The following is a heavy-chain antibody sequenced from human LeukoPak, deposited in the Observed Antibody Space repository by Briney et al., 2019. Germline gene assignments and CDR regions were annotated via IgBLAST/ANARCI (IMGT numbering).Heavy chain of an antibody. CDR3: ARRRSRGVITHESHDAFDI. CDR2: TYYRSKWYN. Sequence: SQTLSLTCAISGDSVSSNSAAWNWIRQSPSRGLEWLGRTYYRSKWYNDYAVSVKSRITINPDTSKNQFSLQLNSVAPEDTAVYYCARRRSRGVITHESHDAFDIWGQGTMVTVSS. D-gene: IGHD3-10*01. CDR1: GDSVSSNSAA. J-gene: IGHJ3*02. V-gene: IGHV6-1*01.